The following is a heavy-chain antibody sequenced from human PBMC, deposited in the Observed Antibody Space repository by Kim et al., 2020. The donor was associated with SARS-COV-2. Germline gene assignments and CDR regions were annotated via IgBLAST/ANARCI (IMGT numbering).Heavy chain of an antibody. V-gene: IGHV3-48*02. J-gene: IGHJ4*02. Sequence: KGRFTISRDNAKNSLYLQMNSLRDEDTAVYYCARDERYYGSGSYYNDFDYWGQGTLVTVSS. D-gene: IGHD3-10*01. CDR3: ARDERYYGSGSYYNDFDY.